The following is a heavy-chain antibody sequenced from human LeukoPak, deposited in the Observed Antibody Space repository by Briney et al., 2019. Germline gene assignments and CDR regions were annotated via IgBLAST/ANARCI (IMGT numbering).Heavy chain of an antibody. D-gene: IGHD3-3*01. V-gene: IGHV4-59*01. CDR3: ARYNYDFWSGYSKWFDP. CDR2: IFFSGST. Sequence: SETLSLTCIVSGASISSDYWSWIRQPPGKGLEWIGYIFFSGSTNYNPSLKSRVTISVDTSKNQFSLKLSSVTAADTAVYYCARYNYDFWSGYSKWFDPWGQGTLVTVSS. J-gene: IGHJ5*02. CDR1: GASISSDY.